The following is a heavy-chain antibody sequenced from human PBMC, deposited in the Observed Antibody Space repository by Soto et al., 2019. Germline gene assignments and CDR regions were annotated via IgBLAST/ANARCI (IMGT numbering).Heavy chain of an antibody. CDR3: ARVTGRYYYGMDV. CDR1: GGSISSSTHY. V-gene: IGHV4-39*07. CDR2: IYYSGTT. J-gene: IGHJ6*02. Sequence: SETLSLTCTVSGGSISSSTHYWAWVRQPPGKGLEWIGSIYYSGTTYYNPSVKSRVTISVDTSKNQFSLKLSSVTAADTAVYYCARVTGRYYYGMDVWGQGTTVTVSS.